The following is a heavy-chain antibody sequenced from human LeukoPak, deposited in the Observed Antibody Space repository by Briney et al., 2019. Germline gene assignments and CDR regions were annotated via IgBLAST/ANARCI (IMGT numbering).Heavy chain of an antibody. CDR3: ARDLRDYDILTGTGWFDP. CDR1: GYTFTSNY. D-gene: IGHD3-9*01. CDR2: INPSGGST. V-gene: IGHV1-46*01. Sequence: ASVRVSCKAFGYTFTSNYMHWVRQAPGQGLEWMGIINPSGGSTSYAQKFQGRVTMTRDTSTSTVYMELSSLRSEDTAVYYCARDLRDYDILTGTGWFDPWGQGTLVTVSS. J-gene: IGHJ5*02.